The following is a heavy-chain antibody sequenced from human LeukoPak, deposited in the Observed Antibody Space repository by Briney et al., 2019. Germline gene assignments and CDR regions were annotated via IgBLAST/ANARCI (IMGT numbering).Heavy chain of an antibody. V-gene: IGHV3-48*04. CDR3: ARVGSTDSPHAFDI. D-gene: IGHD2-21*02. J-gene: IGHJ3*02. Sequence: QPGGSLRLSCAASGFTFSSSSMNWVRQPPGKGLEWISYIRGGDGTMFYADSVKGRFTISRDNAKNTLYLQMNSLRAEDTSVYYCARVGSTDSPHAFDIWGQGTMVTVSS. CDR2: IRGGDGTM. CDR1: GFTFSSSS.